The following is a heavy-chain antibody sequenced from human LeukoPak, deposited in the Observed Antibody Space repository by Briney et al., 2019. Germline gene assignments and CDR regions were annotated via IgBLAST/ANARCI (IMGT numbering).Heavy chain of an antibody. CDR2: INPNSGGT. V-gene: IGHV1-2*02. CDR3: ARDWRHCSGGSCYSRFGGY. CDR1: GYTFTGYY. Sequence: ASVKVSCKASGYTFTGYYMHWVRQAPGQGLEWMGWINPNSGGTNYAQKFQGRVTMTRDTSISTAYMELRSLRSDDTAVYYCARDWRHCSGGSCYSRFGGYWGQGTLVTVSS. D-gene: IGHD2-15*01. J-gene: IGHJ4*02.